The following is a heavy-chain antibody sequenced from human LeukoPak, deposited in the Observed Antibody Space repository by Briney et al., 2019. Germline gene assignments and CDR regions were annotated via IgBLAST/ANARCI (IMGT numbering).Heavy chain of an antibody. CDR3: AKALTGLYYFDY. J-gene: IGHJ4*02. Sequence: QAGGSLRLSCAASGFAFSTYWMSWVRQAPGKGLEWVSGISWNSGSIGYADSVKGRFTISRDNAKNSLYLQMNSLRAEDTALYYCAKALTGLYYFDYWGQGTLVTVSS. CDR2: ISWNSGSI. D-gene: IGHD3-9*01. V-gene: IGHV3-9*01. CDR1: GFAFSTYW.